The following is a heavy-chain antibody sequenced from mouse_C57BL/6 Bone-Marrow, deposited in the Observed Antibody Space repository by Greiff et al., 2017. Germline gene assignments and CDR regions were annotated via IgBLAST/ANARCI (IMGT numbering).Heavy chain of an antibody. Sequence: VQLQQSGPELVKPGASVKISCKASGYSFTGYYMNWVKQSPEMSLEWIGEINPSTGGTTYNQKFKAKATLTVDKSSSTAYMQLKSLTSEDSAVYYCARGGGSSHWYFDVWGTGTTVTVSS. V-gene: IGHV1-42*01. CDR3: ARGGGSSHWYFDV. CDR1: GYSFTGYY. J-gene: IGHJ1*03. CDR2: INPSTGGT. D-gene: IGHD1-1*01.